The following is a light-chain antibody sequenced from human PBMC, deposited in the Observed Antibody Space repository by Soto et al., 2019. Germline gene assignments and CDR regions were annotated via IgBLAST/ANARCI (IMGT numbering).Light chain of an antibody. CDR2: DAS. V-gene: IGKV3-11*01. CDR1: QSVSSY. CDR3: QQRSNWPGT. Sequence: EIVVTQSPATLSLSPGERATLSCRASQSVSSYLAWYQQKPGQAPRLLIYDASNSATGIPARFSGSGSGTDFTLTISSLEPEDFAVYYCQQRSNWPGTFGGGTKVEIK. J-gene: IGKJ4*01.